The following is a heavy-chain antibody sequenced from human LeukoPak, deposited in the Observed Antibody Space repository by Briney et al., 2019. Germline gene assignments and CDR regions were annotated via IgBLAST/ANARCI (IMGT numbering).Heavy chain of an antibody. D-gene: IGHD2-2*01. CDR1: GFTFSSYS. CDR2: ISSSSSYI. Sequence: PGGSLRLSCAASGFTFSSYSMNWVRQAPGKGLEWVSSISSSSSYIYYADSVKGRFTISRDNAKNSLYLQMNSLRAEDTAVYYCARDRPHCSSTSCYADYYYGMDVWGQGTTVTVSS. CDR3: ARDRPHCSSTSCYADYYYGMDV. V-gene: IGHV3-21*01. J-gene: IGHJ6*02.